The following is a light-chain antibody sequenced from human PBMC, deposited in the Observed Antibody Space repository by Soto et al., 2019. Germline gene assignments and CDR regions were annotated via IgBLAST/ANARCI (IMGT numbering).Light chain of an antibody. CDR3: QQLNSYPLT. V-gene: IGKV1-9*01. J-gene: IGKJ4*01. CDR2: AAS. Sequence: DIQLTQSPSFLSASVGDRVTITCRASQDISYYLAWYQQRPGKAPKLLIYAASTLQSGVPSRFSGSGSGTEFTLTISSLQPEDFATYSCQQLNSYPLTFGGGTKVEIK. CDR1: QDISYY.